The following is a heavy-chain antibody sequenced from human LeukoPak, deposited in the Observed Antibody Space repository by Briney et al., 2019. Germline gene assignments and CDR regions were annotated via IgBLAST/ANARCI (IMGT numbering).Heavy chain of an antibody. D-gene: IGHD3-9*01. Sequence: PSETLSLTCAVYGGSFSGYYWIWIRQPPGKGLEWIGEINHSGSTNYNPSLKSRVTISVDTSKNQFSLKLSSVTAADTAVYYCAREYFRWGQGTLVTVSS. CDR1: GGSFSGYY. CDR2: INHSGST. J-gene: IGHJ4*02. V-gene: IGHV4-34*01. CDR3: AREYFR.